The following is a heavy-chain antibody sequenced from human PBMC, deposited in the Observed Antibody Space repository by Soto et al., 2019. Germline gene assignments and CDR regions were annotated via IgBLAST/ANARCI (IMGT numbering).Heavy chain of an antibody. V-gene: IGHV4-31*03. Sequence: QVQLQESGPGLVKPSQTLSLTCTVSGGSISSGGYYWSWIRQHPGKGLEWIGYIYYSGSTYYNPSLKSRVTISVDTSKNQFSLKLSSVTAADTAVYYCARDVAYGDYVGDAFDIWGQGTMVTVSS. D-gene: IGHD4-17*01. CDR2: IYYSGST. J-gene: IGHJ3*02. CDR1: GGSISSGGYY. CDR3: ARDVAYGDYVGDAFDI.